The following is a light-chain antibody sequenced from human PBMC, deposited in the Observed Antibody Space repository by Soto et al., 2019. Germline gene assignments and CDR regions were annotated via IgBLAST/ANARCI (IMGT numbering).Light chain of an antibody. CDR1: SGHSNYA. V-gene: IGLV4-69*01. CDR2: LNSDGSH. CDR3: QTWGTGIRV. J-gene: IGLJ1*01. Sequence: QLVLTQSPSASASLGASVKLTCTLSSGHSNYAIAWHQQQPEKGPRYLMKLNSDGSHRKGDGIPDRFSGSSSGAERYLTISSRQSEDEADYYCQTWGTGIRVFGTGTQLTVL.